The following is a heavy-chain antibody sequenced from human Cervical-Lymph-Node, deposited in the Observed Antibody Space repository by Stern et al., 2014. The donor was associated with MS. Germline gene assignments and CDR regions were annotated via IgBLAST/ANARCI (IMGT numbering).Heavy chain of an antibody. CDR2: INPNRGWT. CDR1: AYTITDYY. V-gene: IGHV1-2*02. J-gene: IGHJ4*02. D-gene: IGHD3-10*01. CDR3: ARGGGYSYSTLDY. Sequence: QVQLVQSGAEVKKPGASVKVSCKASAYTITDYYTHWVRQAPGHGLEWMGWINPNRGWTYCAQKFQGRLTMARDTSISTAYMELSSLRSDDTAVYYCARGGGYSYSTLDYWGQGTQVTVSS.